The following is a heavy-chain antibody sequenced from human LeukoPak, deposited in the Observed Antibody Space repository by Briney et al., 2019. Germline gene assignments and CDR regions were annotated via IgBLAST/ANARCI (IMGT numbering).Heavy chain of an antibody. D-gene: IGHD6-6*01. CDR3: ARDVVAARLIWFDP. V-gene: IGHV1-69*01. J-gene: IGHJ5*02. CDR2: IIPIFGTA. Sequence: GSSVKVSCKASGGTFSSYAISWVRQAPGQGLEWMGGIIPIFGTANYAQKFQGRVTITAGESTSTAYMELSSLRSEDTAVYYCARDVVAARLIWFDPWGQGTLVTVSS. CDR1: GGTFSSYA.